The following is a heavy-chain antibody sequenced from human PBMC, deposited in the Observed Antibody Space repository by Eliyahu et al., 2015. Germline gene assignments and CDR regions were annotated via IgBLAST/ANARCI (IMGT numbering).Heavy chain of an antibody. CDR1: GFPFXSYS. CDR3: ARSAGYSYGYYFDY. J-gene: IGHJ4*02. V-gene: IGHV3-21*01. CDR2: ISSSSSYI. D-gene: IGHD5-18*01. Sequence: VQLVESGGGLVKPGGSXRLSXAAXGFPFXSYSMNWVRQAPGKGLEWVXSISSSSSYIYYADSVKGRFTISRDNAKNSLYLQMNSLRAEDTAVYYCARSAGYSYGYYFDYWGQGTLVTVSS.